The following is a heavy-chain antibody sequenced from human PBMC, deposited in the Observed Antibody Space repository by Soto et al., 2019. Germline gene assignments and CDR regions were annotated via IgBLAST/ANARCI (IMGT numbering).Heavy chain of an antibody. CDR2: ISGSGGST. Sequence: EVQLLESGGGLVQPGGSLRLSCAASGFTFSSYAMSWVRQAPGKGLEWVSAISGSGGSTYYADSVKGRFTISRDNSKNTPYLQMNSLRAEDTAVYYCAKTPCVQSTSCPFDYWGQGTLVTVSS. J-gene: IGHJ4*02. V-gene: IGHV3-23*01. D-gene: IGHD2-2*01. CDR1: GFTFSSYA. CDR3: AKTPCVQSTSCPFDY.